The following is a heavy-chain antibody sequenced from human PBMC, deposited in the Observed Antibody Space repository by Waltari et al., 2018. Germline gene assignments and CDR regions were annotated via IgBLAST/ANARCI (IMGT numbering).Heavy chain of an antibody. Sequence: QVQLVQSGAEVKKPGASVTVSCKASGYTFTSYYMHWLRQAPGQGLEGMGIINPSGGSTSYAQKFQGRVTMTRDTSTSTVYMELSSLRSEDTAVYYCARSPTPFDYWGQGTLVTVSS. V-gene: IGHV1-46*01. CDR3: ARSPTPFDY. CDR1: GYTFTSYY. CDR2: INPSGGST. J-gene: IGHJ4*02.